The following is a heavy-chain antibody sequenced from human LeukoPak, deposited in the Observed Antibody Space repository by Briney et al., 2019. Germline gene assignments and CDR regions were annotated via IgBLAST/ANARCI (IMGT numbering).Heavy chain of an antibody. CDR1: GFTFSSYA. J-gene: IGHJ4*02. CDR2: ISGSGGST. Sequence: GGSLRLSCAASGFTFSSYAMSWVRQAPGKGLERVSAISGSGGSTYYADSVKGRFTISRDNSKNTLYLQMNSLRAEDTAVYYCAKEALRYFDWLSAYFDYWGQGTLVTVSS. V-gene: IGHV3-23*01. D-gene: IGHD3-9*01. CDR3: AKEALRYFDWLSAYFDY.